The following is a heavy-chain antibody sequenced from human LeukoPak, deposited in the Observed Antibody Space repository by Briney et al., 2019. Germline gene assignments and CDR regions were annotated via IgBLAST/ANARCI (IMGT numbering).Heavy chain of an antibody. J-gene: IGHJ5*02. CDR2: ISYDGSNK. CDR1: GFTFSSYG. CDR3: ARGLNWKYGWFDP. Sequence: GGSLRLSCAASGFTFSSYGMHWVRQAPGKGLEWVAVISYDGSNKYYADSVKGRFTISRDNPKNTLYLQMNSLRAEGTAVYYCARGLNWKYGWFDPWGQGTLVTVSS. D-gene: IGHD1-7*01. V-gene: IGHV3-30*03.